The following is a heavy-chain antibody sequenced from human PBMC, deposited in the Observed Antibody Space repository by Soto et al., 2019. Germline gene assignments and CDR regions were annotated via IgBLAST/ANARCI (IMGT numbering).Heavy chain of an antibody. CDR3: ARADRSGSLSGY. CDR2: IKQDGSEK. J-gene: IGHJ4*02. CDR1: GFTFSSYW. Sequence: EVQLVESGGGLVQPGGSLRLSCAASGFTFSSYWMSWVRQAPGKGLEWVANIKQDGSEKYNVDFVKGRFTISRDNAKNSLYLQMNSLRVEDTAVYYCARADRSGSLSGYWGQGTLVTVS. D-gene: IGHD3-10*01. V-gene: IGHV3-7*01.